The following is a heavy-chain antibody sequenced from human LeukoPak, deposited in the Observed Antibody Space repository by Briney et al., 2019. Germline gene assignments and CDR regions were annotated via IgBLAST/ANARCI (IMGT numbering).Heavy chain of an antibody. D-gene: IGHD2-8*02. CDR3: ARGPLVPAYYYYYYYMDV. V-gene: IGHV1-69*13. CDR1: GYTFTSYG. Sequence: ASVKVSCKASGYTFTSYGISWVRQAPGQGLEWMGGIIPIFGTANYAQKFQGRVTITADESTSTAYMELSSLRSEDTAVYYCARGPLVPAYYYYYYYMDVWGKGATVTVSS. J-gene: IGHJ6*03. CDR2: IIPIFGTA.